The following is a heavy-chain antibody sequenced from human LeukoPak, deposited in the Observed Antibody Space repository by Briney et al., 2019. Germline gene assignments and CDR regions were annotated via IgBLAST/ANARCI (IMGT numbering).Heavy chain of an antibody. J-gene: IGHJ5*02. D-gene: IGHD3-10*01. Sequence: GASVKVSCKASGYTFASYEINWVRQATGQGLEWMGGMNPNSGNTGYAQKLQGRVTMTRNTSISTANMELSSLRSEDTAVYYCARPMVRGDFDPRRERQNWFDPWGQGTLVTVSS. CDR3: ARPMVRGDFDPRRERQNWFDP. CDR1: GYTFASYE. CDR2: MNPNSGNT. V-gene: IGHV1-8*01.